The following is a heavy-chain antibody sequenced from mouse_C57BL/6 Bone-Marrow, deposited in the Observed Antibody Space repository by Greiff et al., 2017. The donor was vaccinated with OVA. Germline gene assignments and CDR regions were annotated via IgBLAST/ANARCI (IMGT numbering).Heavy chain of an antibody. J-gene: IGHJ3*01. CDR2: ISSGSSTI. Sequence: EVNVVESGGGLVKPGGSLKLSCAASGFTFSDYGMHWVRQAPEKGLEWVAYISSGSSTIYYADTVKGRFTISRDNAKNTLFLQMTSLRSEDTAMYYCARPLRPLAYWGQGTLVTVSA. D-gene: IGHD2-12*01. CDR1: GFTFSDYG. V-gene: IGHV5-17*01. CDR3: ARPLRPLAY.